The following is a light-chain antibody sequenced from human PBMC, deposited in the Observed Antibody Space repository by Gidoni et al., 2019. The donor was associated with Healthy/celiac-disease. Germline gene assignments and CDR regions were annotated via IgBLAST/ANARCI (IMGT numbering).Light chain of an antibody. J-gene: IGKJ4*01. V-gene: IGKV3-11*01. CDR1: QSVSSY. CDR2: DAS. CDR3: QQRSNWPKT. Sequence: EMVLTQSPATLSLSPGERATLSCRASQSVSSYLAWYQQKPGQAPSLLIYDASNRATGIPARFSGIGSGTDFTLTISSLEPEDFAVYYCQQRSNWPKTFGGGTKVEIK.